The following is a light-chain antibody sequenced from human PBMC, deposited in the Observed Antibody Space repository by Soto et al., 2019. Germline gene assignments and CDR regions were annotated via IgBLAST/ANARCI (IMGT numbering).Light chain of an antibody. CDR2: AAS. CDR3: QQYNKWPII. J-gene: IGKJ4*01. V-gene: IGKV3-15*01. Sequence: EIVMTQSPATLSVSQGERATLSCRATESVSNNLAWYQQKPGQAPTLLIFAASTRATGIPARFSGSGSGTDFTLTISSLQSEDFAVYYCQQYNKWPIIFGGGTKVEIK. CDR1: ESVSNN.